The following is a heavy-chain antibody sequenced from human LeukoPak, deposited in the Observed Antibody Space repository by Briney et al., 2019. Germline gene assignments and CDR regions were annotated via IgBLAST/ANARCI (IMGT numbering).Heavy chain of an antibody. CDR1: GYTFTSYY. J-gene: IGHJ4*02. Sequence: ASVKVSCKASGYTFTSYYMHWLRQAPGLGLEWMGKINPSGGNTAYAQKFQGRVTMTRDTSTSTVYMELTSLRSDDTAVYYCAKCRLSSSGSADYWGQGTLVTVSS. CDR2: INPSGGNT. CDR3: AKCRLSSSGSADY. V-gene: IGHV1-46*01. D-gene: IGHD6-19*01.